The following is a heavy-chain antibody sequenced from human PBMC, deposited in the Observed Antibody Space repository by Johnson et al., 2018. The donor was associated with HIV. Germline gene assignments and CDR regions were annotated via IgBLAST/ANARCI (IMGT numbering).Heavy chain of an antibody. CDR1: GFTFSSYW. CDR3: ARLERLGGLSRVLDM. CDR2: IKTDGSNT. Sequence: VQLVESGGGSVQPGGSLRLSCAASGFTFSSYWMHWVRQAPGKGLMWVSNIKTDGSNTNYADSVKGRFTISRDNAKNTVYLQMDSLRDEDMAVYYCARLERLGGLSRVLDMWGQGTMVTVSS. J-gene: IGHJ3*02. D-gene: IGHD6-19*01. V-gene: IGHV3-74*02.